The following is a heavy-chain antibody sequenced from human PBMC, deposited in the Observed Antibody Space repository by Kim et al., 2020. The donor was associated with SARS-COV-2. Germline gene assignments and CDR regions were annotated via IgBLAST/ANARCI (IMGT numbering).Heavy chain of an antibody. V-gene: IGHV3-23*01. CDR1: GFTFSSYA. CDR3: AKDPSEYNSPSSSWTFTGAAFDI. J-gene: IGHJ3*02. CDR2: ISGSGGST. Sequence: GGSLRLSCAASGFTFSSYAMSWVRQAPGKGLEWVAAISGSGGSTYYADAVKGRFTISRDNSKNTLYLQMNSLRAEDTAVYYCAKDPSEYNSPSSSWTFTGAAFDIWGQGTMVTVSS. D-gene: IGHD6-13*01.